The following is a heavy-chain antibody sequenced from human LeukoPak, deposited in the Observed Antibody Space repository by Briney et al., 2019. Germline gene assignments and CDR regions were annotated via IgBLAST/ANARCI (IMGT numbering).Heavy chain of an antibody. J-gene: IGHJ4*02. D-gene: IGHD6-13*01. CDR3: ARVRAAAGRAGDFDY. CDR1: GGSISSYY. V-gene: IGHV4-59*01. CDR2: IYYSGST. Sequence: KASETLSLTCTVSGGSISSYYWSWIRQPPGKGLEWIGYIYYSGSTNYNPSLKSRVTISVDTSKNQFSLKLSSVTAADTAVYYCARVRAAAGRAGDFDYWGQGTLVTVSS.